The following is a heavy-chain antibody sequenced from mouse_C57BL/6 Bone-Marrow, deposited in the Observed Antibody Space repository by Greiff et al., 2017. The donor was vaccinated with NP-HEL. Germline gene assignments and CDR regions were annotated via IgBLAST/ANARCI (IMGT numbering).Heavy chain of an antibody. CDR3: AKRGDYDYDGGYFDY. D-gene: IGHD2-4*01. Sequence: EVMLVESGGGLVQPGGSLKLSCAASGFTFSDYGMAWVRQAPRKGPEWVAFISNLAYSIYYADTVTGRFTISRENAKNTLYLEMSSLRSDDTAMYYCAKRGDYDYDGGYFDYWGQGTTLTVSS. J-gene: IGHJ2*01. V-gene: IGHV5-15*04. CDR2: ISNLAYSI. CDR1: GFTFSDYG.